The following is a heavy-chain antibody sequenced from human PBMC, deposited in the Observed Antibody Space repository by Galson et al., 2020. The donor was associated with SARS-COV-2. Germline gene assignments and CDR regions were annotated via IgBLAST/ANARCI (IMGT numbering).Heavy chain of an antibody. CDR3: ARRFYGDTTSYMFDY. Sequence: GESLKISCKASGYTFTNHGISWVRRAPGQGLEWMGWISAYNGNTKYAQKFQDRVTMTKDTSTSTVYMELRRLRSDDTAVYYCARRFYGDTTSYMFDYWGQGTLVTVSS. D-gene: IGHD2-21*01. V-gene: IGHV1-18*01. J-gene: IGHJ4*02. CDR2: ISAYNGNT. CDR1: GYTFTNHG.